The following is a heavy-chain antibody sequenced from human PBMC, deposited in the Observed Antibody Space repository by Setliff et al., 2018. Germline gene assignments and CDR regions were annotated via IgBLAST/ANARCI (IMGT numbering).Heavy chain of an antibody. D-gene: IGHD3-9*01. CDR3: ARDAAYFDILTGTNYLDP. J-gene: IGHJ5*02. V-gene: IGHV3-23*01. Sequence: LRLSCVASGSSFRSYAMSWVRQAPGKGLEWVSTLSGSGVSTYYLDSVKGRFTISRDNSKNTLYLQMNSLRTEDTGVYYCARDAAYFDILTGTNYLDPRGQGTLVTVSS. CDR2: LSGSGVST. CDR1: GSSFRSYA.